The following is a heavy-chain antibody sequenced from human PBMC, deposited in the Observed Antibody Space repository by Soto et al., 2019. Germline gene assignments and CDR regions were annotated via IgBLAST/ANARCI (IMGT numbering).Heavy chain of an antibody. CDR2: ISYDGSNK. V-gene: IGHV3-30*03. J-gene: IGHJ4*02. Sequence: QVQLVESGGGVVQPGRSLKLCCAASGFTFSSYGMHWVRQAPGKGLEWVAVISYDGSNKYYADSVKGRFTISRDNSKNTLYLQMNSLRAEDTAVYYCAMPSPAAVRYRGQGTLVTVSS. D-gene: IGHD6-13*01. CDR1: GFTFSSYG. CDR3: AMPSPAAVRY.